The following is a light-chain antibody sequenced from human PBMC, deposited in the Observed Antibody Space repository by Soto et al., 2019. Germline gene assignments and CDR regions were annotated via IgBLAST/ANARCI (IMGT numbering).Light chain of an antibody. Sequence: DTVLTQSPATLSLSPGERATLYCGASQRVSGGFLAWYQQQPGLAPRLILYDTSFRATGIPDRFSGSGSGTDFTLTIRRLDPEDFAVYYCQKYGSLPAFGGGTKVDIK. CDR2: DTS. V-gene: IGKV3D-20*01. CDR3: QKYGSLPA. CDR1: QRVSGGF. J-gene: IGKJ4*01.